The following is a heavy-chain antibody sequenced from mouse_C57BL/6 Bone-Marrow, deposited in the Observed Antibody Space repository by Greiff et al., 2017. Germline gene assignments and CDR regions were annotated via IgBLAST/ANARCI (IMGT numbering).Heavy chain of an antibody. CDR1: GYTFTDYE. J-gene: IGHJ2*01. D-gene: IGHD1-1*01. Sequence: QVQLKESGAELVRPGASVTLSCKASGYTFTDYEMHWVKQTPVHGLEWIGAIDPETGGTAYNQKFKGKAILTADKSSSTAYMELRSLTSEDSAVYYCTRGIYYYGSSYCWGQGTTLTVSS. V-gene: IGHV1-15*01. CDR3: TRGIYYYGSSYC. CDR2: IDPETGGT.